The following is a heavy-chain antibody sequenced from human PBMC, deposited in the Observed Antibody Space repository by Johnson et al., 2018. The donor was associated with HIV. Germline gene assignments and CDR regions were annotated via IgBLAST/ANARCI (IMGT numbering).Heavy chain of an antibody. Sequence: QVQLVESGGGVVQPGRSLRLSCAASGFTFSSYAMHWVRQAPGKGLEWVAVISYDGSNKYYADSVKGRFTISRDNSKNTLYLQMKSLRAEDTAVYYCARGRGGSSLLGGAFDIWGQGTMVTVSS. V-gene: IGHV3-30*04. CDR2: ISYDGSNK. CDR1: GFTFSSYA. D-gene: IGHD6-13*01. CDR3: ARGRGGSSLLGGAFDI. J-gene: IGHJ3*02.